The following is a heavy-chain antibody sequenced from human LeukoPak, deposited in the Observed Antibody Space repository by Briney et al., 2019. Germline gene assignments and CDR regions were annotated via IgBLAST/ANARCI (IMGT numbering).Heavy chain of an antibody. D-gene: IGHD3-9*01. CDR1: GFIFSRYA. V-gene: IGHV3-23*01. J-gene: IGHJ4*02. CDR3: VRDMEPLRYFDT. CDR2: ISKNTVET. Sequence: GGSLRLSCTVSGFIFSRYAVCWLREAPGEGVVGVSAISKNTVETYYAHSVKGRLTISRDSSKKTVYLQMNSLRAEDTAVYYCVRDMEPLRYFDTWGQGTLVTVSS.